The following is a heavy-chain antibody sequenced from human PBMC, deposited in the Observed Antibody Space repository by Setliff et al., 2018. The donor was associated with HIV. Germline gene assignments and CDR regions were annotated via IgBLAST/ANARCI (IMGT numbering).Heavy chain of an antibody. CDR1: GYSISSGFY. CDR3: ARDLRITLFGGDVYYYYGMDV. Sequence: PSETLSLTCAVSGYSISSGFYWSWMRQPPGKGLEWIGSIYQSGNTNYNPSLESRLTISVDTAKNQFSLKLSSVTAADTAVYYCARDLRITLFGGDVYYYYGMDVWGQGTTVTVSS. J-gene: IGHJ6*02. CDR2: IYQSGNT. V-gene: IGHV4-38-2*02. D-gene: IGHD3-3*01.